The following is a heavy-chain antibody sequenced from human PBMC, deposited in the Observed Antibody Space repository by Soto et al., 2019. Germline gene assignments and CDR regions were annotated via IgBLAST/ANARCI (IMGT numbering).Heavy chain of an antibody. V-gene: IGHV4-59*08. Sequence: ASETLSLTCSVSGGSITSHYCSWFRQPPGKGLEWLGYIHHSSLTSYNPSLTSRLNLSVDTSKNQFTLKVNSVTAADTALNYYARKGFGQLDGGVDVWGQGTTVTVSS. CDR1: GGSITSHY. CDR2: IHHSSLT. D-gene: IGHD3-10*01. J-gene: IGHJ6*02. CDR3: ARKGFGQLDGGVDV.